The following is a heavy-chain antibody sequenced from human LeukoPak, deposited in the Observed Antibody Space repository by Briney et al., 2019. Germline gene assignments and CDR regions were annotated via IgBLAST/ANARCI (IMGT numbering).Heavy chain of an antibody. V-gene: IGHV3-11*01. CDR1: GFKFSDYY. CDR2: ISIGGSTI. Sequence: GGSLRLSCAASGFKFSDYYMSWIRQAPGKGLEWLAYISIGGSTIYYADSVKGRFTISRDNAKNSLFLQMNRLRVDDTAVYFCAREGPIAVAGTFDFWGQGTLVTVSS. CDR3: AREGPIAVAGTFDF. J-gene: IGHJ4*02. D-gene: IGHD6-19*01.